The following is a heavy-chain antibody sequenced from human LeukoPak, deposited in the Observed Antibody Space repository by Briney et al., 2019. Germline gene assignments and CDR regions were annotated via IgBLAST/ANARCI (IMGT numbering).Heavy chain of an antibody. V-gene: IGHV3-21*01. CDR2: ISSSSSYI. J-gene: IGHJ4*02. D-gene: IGHD1-26*01. Sequence: GGSLRLSCAASGFTFSSYSMNWVRQAPGKGLEWVSSISSSSSYIYYADSVKGRFTISRDNAKNSLYLQMNSLRAEDMAVYYCARALGELLWVDYWGQGTLVTVSS. CDR1: GFTFSSYS. CDR3: ARALGELLWVDY.